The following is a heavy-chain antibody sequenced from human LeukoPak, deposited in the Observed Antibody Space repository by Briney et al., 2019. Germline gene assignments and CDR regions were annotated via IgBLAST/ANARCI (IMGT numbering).Heavy chain of an antibody. Sequence: GESLKISCKASGYRFSTSWIGWVRQMPGKGLEWMGYIFPGDSDATYNPSFQGQVTISADRSINTAYLQWSSLKASDTAMYYCARRFGSYEAFDIWGQGTMVTVSS. V-gene: IGHV5-51*01. D-gene: IGHD1-26*01. J-gene: IGHJ3*02. CDR2: IFPGDSDA. CDR1: GYRFSTSW. CDR3: ARRFGSYEAFDI.